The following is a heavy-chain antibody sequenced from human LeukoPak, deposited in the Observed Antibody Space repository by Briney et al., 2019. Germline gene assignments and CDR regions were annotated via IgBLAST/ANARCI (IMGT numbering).Heavy chain of an antibody. V-gene: IGHV4-39*07. Sequence: SETLSLTCTVSGGSISSSSYYWGWIRQPPGKGLEWIGSIYHGGSIYYNPSLKSRVTMSVDTSKNQFSLKLNSVTAADTAVYYCARILGYCSSNSCHDAFDIWGQGTMVTVSS. CDR1: GGSISSSSYY. CDR3: ARILGYCSSNSCHDAFDI. D-gene: IGHD2-2*01. J-gene: IGHJ3*02. CDR2: IYHGGSI.